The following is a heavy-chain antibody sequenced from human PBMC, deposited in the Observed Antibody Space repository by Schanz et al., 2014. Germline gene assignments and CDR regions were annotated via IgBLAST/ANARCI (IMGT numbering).Heavy chain of an antibody. D-gene: IGHD4-17*01. CDR2: IWYDGSNK. J-gene: IGHJ4*02. CDR1: GFTFSKYG. V-gene: IGHV3-33*01. CDR3: VRDTDYHFDY. Sequence: QVQLVESGGGVVQPGRSLRLSCAASGFTFSKYGMHWVRQAPGKGLEWVAVIWYDGSNKDYADSVKGRFTISRDNSKNMLYLQMNSLRAEDTAVYYCVRDTDYHFDYWGQGTLVTVS.